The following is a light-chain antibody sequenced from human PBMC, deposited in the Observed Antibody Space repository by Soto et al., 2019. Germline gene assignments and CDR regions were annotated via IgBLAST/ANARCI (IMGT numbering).Light chain of an antibody. CDR2: EVS. J-gene: IGLJ3*02. CDR1: SSDVGGYNY. V-gene: IGLV2-14*01. CDR3: SSYTTGSHLVLGCTPV. Sequence: QSVLTQPASVSGSPGQSITISCTGTSSDVGGYNYVSWYQQYSDKAPKLMIYEVSNRPSGVSNRFSGSKSGNTASLTISGLQADHEADYYCSSYTTGSHLVLGCTPVFGCGTNLTV.